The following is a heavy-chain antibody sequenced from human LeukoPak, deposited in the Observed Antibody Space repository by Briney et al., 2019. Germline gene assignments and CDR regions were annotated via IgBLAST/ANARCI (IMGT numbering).Heavy chain of an antibody. CDR3: ARVSSSSYLGFDY. J-gene: IGHJ4*02. CDR1: GYTFTSYD. D-gene: IGHD6-13*01. CDR2: MNPNSGNT. V-gene: IGHV1-8*01. Sequence: ASVKVSCKASGYTFTSYDINWVRQATGQGLEWMGWMNPNSGNTGYAQKFQGRVTMTRNTSIGTAYMELSSLRSEDTAVYYCARVSSSSYLGFDYWGQGTLVTVSS.